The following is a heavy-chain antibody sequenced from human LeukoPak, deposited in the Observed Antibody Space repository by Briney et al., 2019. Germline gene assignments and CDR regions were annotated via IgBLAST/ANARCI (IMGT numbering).Heavy chain of an antibody. Sequence: SETLSLTCTVSGGSISSYYWSWIRQPPGKGLEWIGYIYYSGSTNYNPSLKSRVTISVDTSKNQFSLKLSSVTAADTAVYYCARDYYDSSGYYYGMDVWAKGPRSPSP. CDR3: ARDYYDSSGYYYGMDV. D-gene: IGHD3-22*01. CDR1: GGSISSYY. CDR2: IYYSGST. J-gene: IGHJ6*02. V-gene: IGHV4-59*01.